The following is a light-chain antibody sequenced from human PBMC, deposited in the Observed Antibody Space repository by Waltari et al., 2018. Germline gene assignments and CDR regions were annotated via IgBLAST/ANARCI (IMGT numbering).Light chain of an antibody. V-gene: IGKV1-33*01. CDR2: DAS. CDR1: QDISNS. J-gene: IGKJ4*01. CDR3: QHYSSIPPGLT. Sequence: DIQMTQSPPSLSAAVGNRVTITCQASQDISNSLNWYQQKPGTAPKLLIYDASNLETGVPSRFSGIGSGTNFIFTISSLQPEDFATYYCQHYSSIPPGLTFGGGTRVEMK.